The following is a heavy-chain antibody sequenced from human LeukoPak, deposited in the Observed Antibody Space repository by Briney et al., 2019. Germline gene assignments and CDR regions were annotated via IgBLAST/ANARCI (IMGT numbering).Heavy chain of an antibody. D-gene: IGHD7-27*01. CDR2: IYPRGST. V-gene: IGHV4-30-2*01. J-gene: IGHJ4*02. CDR1: GGSISSGSYS. CDR3: ARFSPRAMGNYLDF. Sequence: SETLSLTCAVSGGSISSGSYSWSWIRQPPGKGLEWIGYIYPRGSTYYNPSLKSRVILSLDKSANQFSLNLSSGTAADTAVYYCARFSPRAMGNYLDFWGQGTLVTVSS.